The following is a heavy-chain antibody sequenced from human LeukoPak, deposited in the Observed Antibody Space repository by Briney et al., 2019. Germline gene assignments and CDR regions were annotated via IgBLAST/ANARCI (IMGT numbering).Heavy chain of an antibody. CDR2: NDPNSGGT. D-gene: IGHD3-16*02. V-gene: IGHV1-2*02. J-gene: IGHJ2*01. CDR1: GYTFTVNH. Sequence: ASVKVSXKASGYTFTVNHVHWVRQAPGQGLEWMGWNDPNSGGTKYAQKFQDRVAITSDTAIRTAYMELSGLRSDDTAVYFCAREADIVSFDLWGRGTRVTVSS. CDR3: AREADIVSFDL.